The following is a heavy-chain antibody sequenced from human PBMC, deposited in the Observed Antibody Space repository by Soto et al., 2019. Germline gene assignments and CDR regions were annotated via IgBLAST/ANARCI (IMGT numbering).Heavy chain of an antibody. CDR2: IIPIFGTA. CDR1: GGTFSSYA. Sequence: QVQLVQSGAEVKKPGSSVKVSCKASGGTFSSYAISWVRQAPGQGLEWMGGIIPIFGTANYAQKFQGRVTITADESTSTAYMEMSSLRSEDTAVYYCARLSRDHSGYDFDEGGTRQYYYYYGMDVWGQGTTVTVSS. J-gene: IGHJ6*02. D-gene: IGHD5-12*01. V-gene: IGHV1-69*01. CDR3: ARLSRDHSGYDFDEGGTRQYYYYYGMDV.